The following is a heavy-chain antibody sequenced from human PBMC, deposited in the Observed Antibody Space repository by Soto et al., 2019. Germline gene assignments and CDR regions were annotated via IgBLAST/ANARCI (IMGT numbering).Heavy chain of an antibody. Sequence: QVQLVESGGGVVQPGRSLRLSCAVSGFTFSSHAMHWVRQAPGKRLEWVALISSDGSNKYYADSVKGRFTTSRDNSKNTMYLQMNSLRVEDTDVYYCARDGEGGSDCDLGYWGQGALVTVSS. CDR1: GFTFSSHA. J-gene: IGHJ4*02. D-gene: IGHD1-26*01. CDR2: ISSDGSNK. CDR3: ARDGEGGSDCDLGY. V-gene: IGHV3-30-3*01.